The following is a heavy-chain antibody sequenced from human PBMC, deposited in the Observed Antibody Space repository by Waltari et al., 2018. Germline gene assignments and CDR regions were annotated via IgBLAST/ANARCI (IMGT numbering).Heavy chain of an antibody. D-gene: IGHD3-10*01. V-gene: IGHV1-69*05. CDR1: GGTFSSYA. Sequence: QVQLVQSGAEVKKPGSSVKVSCKASGGTFSSYAISWVRQAPGQGLEWMGGIIPIFGTANYAQKFQGRVTITTDESTSTAYMELSSLRSEDTAVYYCASSDYYGSGSHTYYYYMDVWGKGTTVIVSS. CDR3: ASSDYYGSGSHTYYYYMDV. J-gene: IGHJ6*03. CDR2: IIPIFGTA.